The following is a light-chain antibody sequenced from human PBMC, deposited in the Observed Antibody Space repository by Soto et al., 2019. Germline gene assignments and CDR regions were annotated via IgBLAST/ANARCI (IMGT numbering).Light chain of an antibody. CDR2: SAS. CDR3: QQYYYWPLT. CDR1: QGVGRS. J-gene: IGKJ4*01. V-gene: IGKV3-15*01. Sequence: EVLMTQSPATLSTSPGEGATLSCRASQGVGRSVAWYQQTPGQSPRLLIYSASTRASGVPARFSGSGSGTEFTLTISSLQSEDFAVYSCQQYYYWPLTFGGGTKVEI.